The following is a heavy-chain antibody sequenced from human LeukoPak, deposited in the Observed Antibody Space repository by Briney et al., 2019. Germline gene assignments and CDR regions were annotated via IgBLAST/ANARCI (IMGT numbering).Heavy chain of an antibody. CDR1: GGSISSYY. J-gene: IGHJ6*02. CDR3: ARALVAPPPVDYYYGMDV. Sequence: SPSETLSLTCTVSGGSISSYYWSWIRQPPGKGLEWIGYIYYSGSTNYNPSLKSRVTISVDTSKNQFSLKLSSVTAADTAVYYCARALVAPPPVDYYYGMDVWGQGTTVTVSS. V-gene: IGHV4-59*01. CDR2: IYYSGST. D-gene: IGHD5-12*01.